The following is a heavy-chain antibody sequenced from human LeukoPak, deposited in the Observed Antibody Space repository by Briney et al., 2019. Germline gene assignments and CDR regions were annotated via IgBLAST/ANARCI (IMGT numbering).Heavy chain of an antibody. J-gene: IGHJ3*02. CDR3: VRDPGGQTAFDI. CDR2: IIPVFGTA. V-gene: IGHV1-69*13. CDR1: GGTFSSYT. Sequence: SVKVSCKASGGTFSSYTINWVRQAPGQGLEWMGGIIPVFGTANYVQKFQGRVTITADESTNTAYMELRSLRSDDTAMYYCVRDPGGQTAFDIWGQGTMVTVSS. D-gene: IGHD3-16*01.